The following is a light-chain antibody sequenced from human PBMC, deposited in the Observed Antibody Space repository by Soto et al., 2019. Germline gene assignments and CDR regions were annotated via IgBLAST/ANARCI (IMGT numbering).Light chain of an antibody. CDR1: QSISSW. Sequence: DIQMTKSPSTLSASVGDRVTITCRASQSISSWLAWYQKKPGKAPKLLIYKASTLETGVPSRFSGSGSRTEFTLTISSLQPDDFATYYCQQSYSTSSWTFGQGTNVDIK. CDR2: KAS. CDR3: QQSYSTSSWT. V-gene: IGKV1-5*03. J-gene: IGKJ1*01.